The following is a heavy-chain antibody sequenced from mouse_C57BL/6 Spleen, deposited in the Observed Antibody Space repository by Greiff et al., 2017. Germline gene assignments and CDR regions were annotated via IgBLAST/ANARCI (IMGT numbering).Heavy chain of an antibody. CDR2: IYPGSGST. Sequence: QVQLQQPGAELVKPGASVKMSCKASGYTFTSYWITWVKQRPGQGLEWIGDIYPGSGSTNYNEKFKSKATLTVDTSSSTPYMQLSSLTAEDSAVYYCARSGTAQASWLAYWGQGTLVTVSA. CDR3: ARSGTAQASWLAY. CDR1: GYTFTSYW. V-gene: IGHV1-55*01. J-gene: IGHJ3*01. D-gene: IGHD3-2*02.